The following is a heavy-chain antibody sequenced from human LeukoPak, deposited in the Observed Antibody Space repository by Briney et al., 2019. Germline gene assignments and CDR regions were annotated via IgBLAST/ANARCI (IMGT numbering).Heavy chain of an antibody. V-gene: IGHV4-4*09. Sequence: PSETLSLTCTVSGGSISSYYWSWIRQPPGKGLEWIGYIYTSGSTNYNPSLKSRVTISVDTSKTQSSLKLSSVTAADTAVHYCARDCSSTSCHTTSGAFDIWGQGTMVTVSS. CDR3: ARDCSSTSCHTTSGAFDI. CDR2: IYTSGST. D-gene: IGHD2-2*02. CDR1: GGSISSYY. J-gene: IGHJ3*02.